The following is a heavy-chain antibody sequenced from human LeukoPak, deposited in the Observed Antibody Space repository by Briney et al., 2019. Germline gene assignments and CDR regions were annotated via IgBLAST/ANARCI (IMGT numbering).Heavy chain of an antibody. CDR2: INPNSGVT. CDR3: ARDASNWSAFDS. CDR1: GYTFSGHS. V-gene: IGHV1-2*06. D-gene: IGHD1-20*01. J-gene: IGHJ5*01. Sequence: GASVKVSCKASGYTFSGHSMRWVRQAPGQGLEWMGRINPNSGVTYYAQKFQGRVTMTSDTSITTAYMELSSLTSDDTATYYCARDASNWSAFDSWGQGTLVIVSS.